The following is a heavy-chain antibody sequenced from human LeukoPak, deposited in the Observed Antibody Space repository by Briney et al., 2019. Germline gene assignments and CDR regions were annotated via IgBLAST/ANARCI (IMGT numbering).Heavy chain of an antibody. J-gene: IGHJ5*02. CDR3: ARVETCGGDCHNWFDP. CDR2: ISSDGSNK. D-gene: IGHD2-21*02. Sequence: GGSLRLSCAASGFTFSSYAMHWVRQAPGKGLQWVAVISSDGSNKYYADSVKGRFTISRDDSKNTLYLQMNSLRAEDTAVYYCARVETCGGDCHNWFDPWGQGTLVTVSS. CDR1: GFTFSSYA. V-gene: IGHV3-30*04.